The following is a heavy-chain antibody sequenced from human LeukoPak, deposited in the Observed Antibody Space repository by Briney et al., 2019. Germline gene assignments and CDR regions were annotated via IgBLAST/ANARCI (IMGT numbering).Heavy chain of an antibody. CDR3: ARGGLGAYSPRGLDY. D-gene: IGHD3-16*01. CDR2: ISGSGGNT. J-gene: IGHJ4*02. Sequence: GGSLRLSCAASGFTFSSYAMSWVRQAPGKGLEWVSAISGSGGNTYYADSVKGRFTISRDNSKNTLYLQMNSLRGEDTALYYCARGGLGAYSPRGLDYWGQGTLVTVSS. V-gene: IGHV3-23*01. CDR1: GFTFSSYA.